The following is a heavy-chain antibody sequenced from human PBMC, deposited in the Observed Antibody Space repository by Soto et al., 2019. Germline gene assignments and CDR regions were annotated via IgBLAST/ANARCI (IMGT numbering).Heavy chain of an antibody. CDR3: AREGDYCSSTSCYDPNWFDP. CDR1: GYTFTSYG. Sequence: QVQLVQSGAEVKKPGASVKVSCKASGYTFTSYGISWVRQAPGQGLEWMGWISAYNGNTNYAQKLQGRVTMNTDTSTSTAYMELRSLRSDDTAVYYCAREGDYCSSTSCYDPNWFDPWGQGTLVTVSS. J-gene: IGHJ5*02. D-gene: IGHD2-2*01. CDR2: ISAYNGNT. V-gene: IGHV1-18*01.